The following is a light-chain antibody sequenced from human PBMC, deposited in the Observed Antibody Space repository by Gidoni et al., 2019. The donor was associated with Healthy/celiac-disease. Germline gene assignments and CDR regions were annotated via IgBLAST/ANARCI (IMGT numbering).Light chain of an antibody. J-gene: IGLJ1*01. CDR1: SSEVGGYNY. CDR2: EVS. V-gene: IGLV2-14*01. Sequence: QSALTQPASVSGSPGQSITISCTGTSSEVGGYNYVSWYQQHPGKAPKLMIYEVSNRPSGVPDRFSGSKSGNTASLTISGLQAEDEADYYCSSYTSSSTDVFGTGTKVTVL. CDR3: SSYTSSSTDV.